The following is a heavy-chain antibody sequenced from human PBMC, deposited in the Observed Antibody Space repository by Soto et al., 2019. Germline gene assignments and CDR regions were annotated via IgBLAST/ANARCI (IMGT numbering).Heavy chain of an antibody. D-gene: IGHD2-21*02. CDR3: ANPALSPTASDPTGVREGFDY. J-gene: IGHJ4*02. CDR1: GISFNNSG. V-gene: IGHV3-23*01. Sequence: AGSLRLSCAASGISFNNSGMSWVRQAPGTGREWVARKSAFGGQTVYADSVKGRFTISRDNCKNTQYLQMHTLSPQHTALYSSANPALSPTASDPTGVREGFDYWGQGALVTVSS. CDR2: KSAFGGQT.